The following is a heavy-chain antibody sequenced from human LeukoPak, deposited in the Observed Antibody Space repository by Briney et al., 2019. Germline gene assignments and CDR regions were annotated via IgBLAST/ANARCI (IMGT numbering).Heavy chain of an antibody. CDR2: IYYSGST. D-gene: IGHD2-2*01. J-gene: IGHJ4*02. CDR3: AREREYQLPD. Sequence: SETLSLTCTVSGGSISSGGYYWSWIRQHPGKGLEWIGYIYYSGSTYYNPSLKSRVTISVDTSKSQFSLKLSSVTAADTAVYYCAREREYQLPDWGQGTLVTVSS. CDR1: GGSISSGGYY. V-gene: IGHV4-31*03.